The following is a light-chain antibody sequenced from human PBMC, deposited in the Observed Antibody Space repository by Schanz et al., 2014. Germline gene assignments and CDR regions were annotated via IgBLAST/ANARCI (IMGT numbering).Light chain of an antibody. CDR2: DVS. J-gene: IGLJ2*01. Sequence: QSVLTQPPSVSGSPGQSVTISCTGTSGDVGSYNRVSWYQQPPGTAPKLMIYDVSKRPSGVPDRFSGSKSGTSASLAITGLQAEDEADYYCQSYDSSLSGEVFGGGTKVTVL. V-gene: IGLV2-18*02. CDR1: SGDVGSYNR. CDR3: QSYDSSLSGEV.